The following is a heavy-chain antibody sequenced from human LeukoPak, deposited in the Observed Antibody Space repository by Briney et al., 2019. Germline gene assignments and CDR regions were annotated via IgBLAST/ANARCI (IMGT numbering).Heavy chain of an antibody. V-gene: IGHV1-18*01. CDR3: ARVSDILTGLYYFDY. CDR1: GYTFTNYG. CDR2: ISAYNGYT. Sequence: GASVKVSCKASGYTFTNYGISWVRQAPGQGLEWMGWISAYNGYTDYAQKLQFRVTMTTDTSTSTAYMELRSLRSDDTAVYYCARVSDILTGLYYFDYWGQGTLVTVSS. J-gene: IGHJ4*02. D-gene: IGHD3-9*01.